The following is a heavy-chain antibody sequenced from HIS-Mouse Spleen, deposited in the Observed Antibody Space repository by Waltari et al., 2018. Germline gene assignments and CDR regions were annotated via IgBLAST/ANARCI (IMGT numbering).Heavy chain of an antibody. V-gene: IGHV4-4*07. J-gene: IGHJ6*02. CDR2: IYTSGST. CDR3: ARDRLQLELDLYYYGMDV. Sequence: QVQLQESGPGLVKPSETLSLTCTVSGGSTSSYHWSWIRQPAGQGLEWIGRIYTSGSTNYNPSLKSRVTMSVDTSKNQFSLKLSSVTAADTAVYYCARDRLQLELDLYYYGMDVWGQGTTVTVSS. CDR1: GGSTSSYH. D-gene: IGHD1-1*01.